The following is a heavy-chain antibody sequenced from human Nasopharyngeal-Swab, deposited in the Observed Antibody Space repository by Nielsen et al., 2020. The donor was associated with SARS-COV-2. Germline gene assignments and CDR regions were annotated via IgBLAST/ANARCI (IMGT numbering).Heavy chain of an antibody. V-gene: IGHV1-69*01. CDR1: GGTFSSYA. Sequence: KVSCKASGGTFSSYAISWVRQAPGQGLEWMGGIIPIFGTANYAQKFQGRVTITADESTSTAYMELSSLRSEDTAVYYCGSYSESIDDAFDIWGQGTMVTVSS. CDR3: GSYSESIDDAFDI. D-gene: IGHD6-6*01. J-gene: IGHJ3*02. CDR2: IIPIFGTA.